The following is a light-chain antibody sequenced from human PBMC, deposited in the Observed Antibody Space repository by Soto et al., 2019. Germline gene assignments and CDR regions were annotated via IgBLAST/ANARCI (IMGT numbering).Light chain of an antibody. CDR1: SSDVGGYNY. Sequence: QSVLTQPPSASGSLGQSVTISCTGTSSDVGGYNYVSWYQQHPGKAPKLMIYEVSKRPSGVPDRFSGSKSGNTASLTVSGLPAEDEADYYCSSYAGSNNFVLFGGGTKLTVL. V-gene: IGLV2-8*01. CDR2: EVS. J-gene: IGLJ2*01. CDR3: SSYAGSNNFVL.